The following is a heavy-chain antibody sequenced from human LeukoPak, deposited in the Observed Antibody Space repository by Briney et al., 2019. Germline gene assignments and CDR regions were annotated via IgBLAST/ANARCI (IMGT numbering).Heavy chain of an antibody. CDR2: ISSSGSTI. J-gene: IGHJ5*02. CDR3: ARDFKEADP. Sequence: GGSLRLTCAASGFTFSSYEMNWVRQAPGKGLEWVSDISSSGSTINYADSVKGRFTISRDNAKNTLYLQMNSLRAEDTAVYYCARDFKEADPWGQGTLVTVSS. V-gene: IGHV3-48*03. CDR1: GFTFSSYE.